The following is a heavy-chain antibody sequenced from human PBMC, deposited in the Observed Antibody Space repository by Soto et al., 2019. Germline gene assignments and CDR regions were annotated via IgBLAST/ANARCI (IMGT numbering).Heavy chain of an antibody. CDR2: ISAGGGST. J-gene: IGHJ4*02. Sequence: GGSLRLSCAASGFTFSSYAMSWVRQAPGKGLEWVSAISAGGGSTYYADSVKGRFTISRDNSKNTLYLQMNSLRAEDTAVYYWAKGTANDPRVYDYWGQGTLVTVSS. V-gene: IGHV3-23*01. CDR3: AKGTANDPRVYDY. CDR1: GFTFSSYA. D-gene: IGHD1-1*01.